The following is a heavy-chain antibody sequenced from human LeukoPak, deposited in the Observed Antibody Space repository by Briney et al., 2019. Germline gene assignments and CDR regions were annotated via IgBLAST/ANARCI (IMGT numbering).Heavy chain of an antibody. Sequence: PSETLSLTCAVYGGSFSGYYWSWIRQPPGKGLEWIGEINHSGSTNYNPSLKSRVTISVATSKNQFSLKLSSVTAADTAVYYCARALYVFDYWGQGTLVTVSS. J-gene: IGHJ4*02. D-gene: IGHD3-16*01. CDR2: INHSGST. V-gene: IGHV4-34*01. CDR1: GGSFSGYY. CDR3: ARALYVFDY.